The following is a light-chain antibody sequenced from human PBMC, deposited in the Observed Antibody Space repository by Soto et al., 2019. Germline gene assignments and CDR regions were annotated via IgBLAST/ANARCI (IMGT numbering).Light chain of an antibody. Sequence: DIQMTQSPSTLAASVGDRVTITCRASQSISGWLAWYQQKPGKAPKLLISAASSLESGVPSRFSGRGSGTTFTLTISSLQPVDFATYYCQQYNTYSPTFGGGTKVDIK. J-gene: IGKJ4*01. CDR1: QSISGW. V-gene: IGKV1-5*01. CDR2: AAS. CDR3: QQYNTYSPT.